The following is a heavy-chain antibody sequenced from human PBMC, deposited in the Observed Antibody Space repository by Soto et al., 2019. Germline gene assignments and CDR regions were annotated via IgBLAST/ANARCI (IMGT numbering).Heavy chain of an antibody. V-gene: IGHV1-8*01. CDR3: ARGRWEYQLLTRTRSGWFDP. D-gene: IGHD2-2*01. Sequence: ASVKVSCKASGYTFTSYDINWVRQATGQGLEWMGWMNPNSGNTGYAQKFQGRVTMTRNTSISTAYMELSSLRSEDTAVYYCARGRWEYQLLTRTRSGWFDPWGQGTLVTVSS. CDR1: GYTFTSYD. CDR2: MNPNSGNT. J-gene: IGHJ5*02.